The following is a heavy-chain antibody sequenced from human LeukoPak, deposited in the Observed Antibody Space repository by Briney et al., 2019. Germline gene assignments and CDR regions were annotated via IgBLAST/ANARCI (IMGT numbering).Heavy chain of an antibody. CDR1: GGSISSGDYY. Sequence: SQTLSLTCTVSGGSISSGDYYWTWIRQHPGKGLEWIGYIYNSGTTYYNPSLESRVTISGDTSKNQFSLKLSSVTAADTAAYYCARTAGWSYGFDYWGQGTLVTVSS. V-gene: IGHV4-31*03. J-gene: IGHJ4*02. CDR3: ARTAGWSYGFDY. D-gene: IGHD3-16*01. CDR2: IYNSGTT.